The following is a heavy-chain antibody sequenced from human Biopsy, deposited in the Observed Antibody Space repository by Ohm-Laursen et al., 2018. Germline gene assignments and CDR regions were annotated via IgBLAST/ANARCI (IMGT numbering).Heavy chain of an antibody. CDR3: ATKLTGYFHH. V-gene: IGHV1-69*06. CDR1: GGTFSNYG. CDR2: NIPILGTG. J-gene: IGHJ1*01. D-gene: IGHD3-9*01. Sequence: ASVKVSCKAPGGTFSNYGVNWVRQAPGQCLEWLGGNIPILGTGNYAQKFQDRVTVAADTSTSTATMELRSLRSEDTAVYYCATKLTGYFHHWGQGTLVIVSS.